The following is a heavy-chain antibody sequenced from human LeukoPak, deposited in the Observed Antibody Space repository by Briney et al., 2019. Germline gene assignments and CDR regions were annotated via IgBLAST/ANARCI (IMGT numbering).Heavy chain of an antibody. V-gene: IGHV1-18*01. D-gene: IGHD2-15*01. Sequence: ASVKVSCKASGYTFTSYGISWVRQAPGQGLEWMGWISTYNGNTNYAQKLQGRVTMTTDTSTSTAYMELRSLRSDDTAVYYCATDCSGGSCYTAGDYWGQGTLVTVPS. CDR1: GYTFTSYG. J-gene: IGHJ4*02. CDR2: ISTYNGNT. CDR3: ATDCSGGSCYTAGDY.